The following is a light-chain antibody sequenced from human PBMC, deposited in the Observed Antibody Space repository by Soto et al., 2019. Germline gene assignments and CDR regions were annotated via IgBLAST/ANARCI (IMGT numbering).Light chain of an antibody. CDR1: SSDVGGYNY. CDR2: DVS. V-gene: IGLV2-14*01. J-gene: IGLJ1*01. Sequence: QSALTQPASVSGSPGQSITISCTGTSSDVGGYNYVSWYQQYPGKAPKLMIYDVSNRPSAVSNRFSGSKSGNTASLTISGLQAEDEADYYCSSYTISNTLVFGSGTKVTVL. CDR3: SSYTISNTLV.